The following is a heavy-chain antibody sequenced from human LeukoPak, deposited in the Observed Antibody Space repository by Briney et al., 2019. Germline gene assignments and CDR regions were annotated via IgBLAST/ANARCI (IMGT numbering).Heavy chain of an antibody. D-gene: IGHD6-6*01. Sequence: ASVKVSCKASGGTFSSYAISWVRQAPGQGLEWMGRIIPILGIANYAQKFQGRVTITADKSTSTAYMELSSLRSEDTAVYYCARSSGQIPSWFDPWGQGTLVTVSS. CDR2: IIPILGIA. V-gene: IGHV1-69*04. CDR3: ARSSGQIPSWFDP. CDR1: GGTFSSYA. J-gene: IGHJ5*02.